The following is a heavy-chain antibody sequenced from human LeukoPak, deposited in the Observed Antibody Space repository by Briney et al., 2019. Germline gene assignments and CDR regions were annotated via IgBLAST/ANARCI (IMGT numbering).Heavy chain of an antibody. CDR3: ARGTRIVVVPAAIPHNWFDP. CDR1: GFTFSSYW. V-gene: IGHV3-21*01. CDR2: ISSSSSYI. Sequence: GGSLRLSCAASGFTFSSYWMSWVRQAPGKGLEWVSSISSSSSYIYYADSVKGRFTISRDNAKNSLYLQMNSLRAEDTAVYYCARGTRIVVVPAAIPHNWFDPWGQGTLVTVSS. J-gene: IGHJ5*02. D-gene: IGHD2-2*02.